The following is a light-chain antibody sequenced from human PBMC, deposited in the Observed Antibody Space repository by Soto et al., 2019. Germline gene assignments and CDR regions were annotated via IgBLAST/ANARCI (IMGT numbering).Light chain of an antibody. V-gene: IGKV3-20*01. CDR2: GAS. J-gene: IGKJ1*01. CDR1: QSVSSSY. Sequence: EIVLTQSPGTLSLSPGERATLSCRASQSVSSSYLAWYQQKPGQAPRLLIYGASSRATGSPDRFSGSGSGTDFTVTISRLEPEDFAVYYCQQYGSSTWTFGQGTKVEIK. CDR3: QQYGSSTWT.